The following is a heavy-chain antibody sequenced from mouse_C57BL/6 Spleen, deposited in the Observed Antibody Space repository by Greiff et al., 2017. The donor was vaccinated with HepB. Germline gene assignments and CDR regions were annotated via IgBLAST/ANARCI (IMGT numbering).Heavy chain of an antibody. CDR2: IDPENGDT. D-gene: IGHD1-1*01. CDR3: TTGGSSYDYFDY. V-gene: IGHV14-4*01. CDR1: GFNIKDDY. Sequence: DVKLQESGAELVRPGASVKLSCTASGFNIKDDYMHWVKQRPEQGLEWIGWIDPENGDTEYASKFQGKATITADTSSNAAYLQLSSLTSEDTAVYYCTTGGSSYDYFDYWGQGTTLTVSS. J-gene: IGHJ2*01.